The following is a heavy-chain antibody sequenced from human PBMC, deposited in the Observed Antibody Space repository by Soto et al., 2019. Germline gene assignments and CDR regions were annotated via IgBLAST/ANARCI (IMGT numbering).Heavy chain of an antibody. V-gene: IGHV1-69*12. CDR1: GGTFSSYA. J-gene: IGHJ6*02. CDR2: IIPIFGTA. CDR3: ARDTTIGAAAGTYYYYYGMDV. Sequence: QVQLVQSGAEVKKPGSSVKVSCKASGGTFSSYAISWVRQAPGQGLEWMGGIIPIFGTANYAQKFQGRVTSTADESTSTAYMELSSLRSEDTAVYYCARDTTIGAAAGTYYYYYGMDVWGQGTTVTVSS. D-gene: IGHD6-13*01.